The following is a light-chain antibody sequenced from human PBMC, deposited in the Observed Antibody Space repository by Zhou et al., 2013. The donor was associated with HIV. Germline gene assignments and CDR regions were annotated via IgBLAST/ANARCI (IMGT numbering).Light chain of an antibody. V-gene: IGKV2-28*01. CDR1: QSLLHSNGYNY. J-gene: IGKJ1*01. CDR2: LGS. CDR3: TQVLQTPGT. Sequence: DIVMTQSPLSLPVTPGEPASISCRSSQSLLHSNGYNYLDWYLQKPGQSPQLLIYLGSNRASGVPDRFSGSGSGTDFTLKISRVEAEDVGVYYCTQVLQTPGTFGQGTKVEIK.